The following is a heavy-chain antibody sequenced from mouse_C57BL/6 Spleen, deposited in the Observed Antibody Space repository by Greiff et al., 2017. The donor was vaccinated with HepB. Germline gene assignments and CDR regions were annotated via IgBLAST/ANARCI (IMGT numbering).Heavy chain of an antibody. CDR3: ARSYYYGKDYAMDY. D-gene: IGHD1-1*01. CDR2: IYPGSGST. CDR1: GYTFTSYW. Sequence: QVQLQQPGAELVKPGASVKMSCKASGYTFTSYWITWVKQRPGQGLEWIGDIYPGSGSTNYNEKFKSKATLTVDKSSSTAYMQLSSLTSEDSAVYYCARSYYYGKDYAMDYWGQGTSVTVSS. V-gene: IGHV1-55*01. J-gene: IGHJ4*01.